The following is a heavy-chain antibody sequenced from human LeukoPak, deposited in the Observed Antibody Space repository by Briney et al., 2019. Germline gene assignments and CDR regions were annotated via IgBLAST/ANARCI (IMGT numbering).Heavy chain of an antibody. Sequence: GESLKISCKGSGYSFTSYWIGWVRQMPGKGLEWMGIIYPGDSDTRYSPSFQGQVTISADKSISTAYLQWSSLKASDTAMYYCARLNTRTIFGVVITNWFDPWGQGTLVTVSS. J-gene: IGHJ5*02. D-gene: IGHD3-3*01. CDR2: IYPGDSDT. CDR1: GYSFTSYW. V-gene: IGHV5-51*01. CDR3: ARLNTRTIFGVVITNWFDP.